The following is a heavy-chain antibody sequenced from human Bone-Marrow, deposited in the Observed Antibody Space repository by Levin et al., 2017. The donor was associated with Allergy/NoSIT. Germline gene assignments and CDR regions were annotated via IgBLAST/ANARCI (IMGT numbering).Heavy chain of an antibody. D-gene: IGHD5-12*01. Sequence: GGSLRLSCEASGFIFSTYAMNWVRQAPGKGLEWVSGLGGRGGSAFYADSVKGRFTISRDNSKNTLYLQMNTLRAEDTAVYYCAKDWLAQNLVASGGSWYYGLDVWGQGTTVTVSS. CDR2: LGGRGGSA. CDR1: GFIFSTYA. V-gene: IGHV3-23*01. CDR3: AKDWLAQNLVASGGSWYYGLDV. J-gene: IGHJ6*02.